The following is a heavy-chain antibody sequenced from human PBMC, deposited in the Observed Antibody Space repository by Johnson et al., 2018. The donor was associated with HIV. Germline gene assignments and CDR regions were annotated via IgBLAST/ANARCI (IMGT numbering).Heavy chain of an antibody. CDR3: ARGFDWHWPTSAFHV. CDR1: RFTFDDYA. J-gene: IGHJ3*01. CDR2: IKQDGSEK. Sequence: MLLVESGGVVVQPGGSLRLSCETSRFTFDDYAMSWVRQAPGKGLEWVANIKQDGSEKYYVYSVRGRFTISRDNTKNSLYLHMSSLRADDTAVYYCARGFDWHWPTSAFHVWGQGTMVSVSS. D-gene: IGHD3-9*01. V-gene: IGHV3-7*03.